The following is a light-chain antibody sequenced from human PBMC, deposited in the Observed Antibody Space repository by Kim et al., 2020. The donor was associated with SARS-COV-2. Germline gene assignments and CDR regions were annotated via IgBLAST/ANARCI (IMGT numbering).Light chain of an antibody. V-gene: IGKV1D-13*01. CDR3: KQVRNYPLT. CDR2: AAS. Sequence: ASIGDRVTITWRARQGISSALAWYQQKPEKAPKVLIYAASTLQYGVPSRFSGSGSGTDFSLTISSLQPEDFATYYCKQVRNYPLTFGGGTKVDIK. J-gene: IGKJ4*01. CDR1: QGISSA.